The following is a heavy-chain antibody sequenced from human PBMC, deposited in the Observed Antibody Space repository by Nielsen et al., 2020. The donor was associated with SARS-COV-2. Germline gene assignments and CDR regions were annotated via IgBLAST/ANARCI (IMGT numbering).Heavy chain of an antibody. CDR1: GFTFSSYW. Sequence: GGSLRLSCAASGFTFSSYWTHWVRLAPGKGLVWVSHILSDGSTINYADSVRGRFTISRDNAKNTLYLQMNSLRAEDTAVYYCARDFYGSGSFPDYWGQGTLVTVSS. J-gene: IGHJ4*02. CDR2: ILSDGSTI. D-gene: IGHD3-10*01. CDR3: ARDFYGSGSFPDY. V-gene: IGHV3-74*01.